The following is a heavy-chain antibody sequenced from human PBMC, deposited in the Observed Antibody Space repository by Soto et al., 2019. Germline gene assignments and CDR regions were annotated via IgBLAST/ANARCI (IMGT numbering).Heavy chain of an antibody. V-gene: IGHV3-30*18. CDR2: ISYDGSNK. CDR1: GFTFSSYG. J-gene: IGHJ4*02. D-gene: IGHD3-9*01. CDR3: AKDQDDILTGYVDD. Sequence: GGSLRLSCAASGFTFSSYGMHWVRQAPGKGLEWVAVISYDGSNKYYADSVKGRFTISRDNSKNTLYLQMNSLRAEDTAVYYCAKDQDDILTGYVDDWGQGTLVTVSS.